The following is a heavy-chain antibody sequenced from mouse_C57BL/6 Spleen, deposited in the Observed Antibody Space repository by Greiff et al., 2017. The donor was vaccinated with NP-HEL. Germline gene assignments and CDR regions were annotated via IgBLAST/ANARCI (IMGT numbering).Heavy chain of an antibody. CDR3: ARGTTSDPYYLDY. J-gene: IGHJ2*01. D-gene: IGHD5-5*01. V-gene: IGHV1-80*01. CDR2: IYPGDGDS. Sequence: QVQLKESGAELVKPGASVKISCKASGYAFSSYWMNWVKQRPGKGLEWIGRIYPGDGDSNYNGKFKGKATLTADKSSSTAYLQLSSLTSEDSAVYFCARGTTSDPYYLDYWGQGTTLTVSS. CDR1: GYAFSSYW.